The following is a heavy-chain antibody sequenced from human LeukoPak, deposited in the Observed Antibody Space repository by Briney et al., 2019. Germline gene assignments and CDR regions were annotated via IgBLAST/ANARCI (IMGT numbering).Heavy chain of an antibody. CDR1: GYTLTQLV. V-gene: IGHV1-24*01. Sequence: ASVKVSCKVSGYTLTQLVIHWVRQAPGKGLEWMGGFDPEDGETIYAQKFQDRVTMTEDTSTDTAYMELSSLRSEDTAFYYCATSSGTYFPYWGQGTLVTVSS. D-gene: IGHD1-26*01. CDR3: ATSSGTYFPY. J-gene: IGHJ4*02. CDR2: FDPEDGET.